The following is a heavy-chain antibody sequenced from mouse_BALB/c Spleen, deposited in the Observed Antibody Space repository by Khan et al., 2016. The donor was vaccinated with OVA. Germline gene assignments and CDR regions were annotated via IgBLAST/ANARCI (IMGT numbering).Heavy chain of an antibody. V-gene: IGHV5-6-3*01. Sequence: EVELVESGGGLVQPGGSLTLSCAASGFTFSGSGMSWVRQTPDKRLELVATINSNGGTSYYPDSVKGRFTISRDNAKNTLHLQMSSLKSEDTAMYYCTRIYYRYDEGYWFFTVWFAWTTLTVSS. CDR2: INSNGGTS. J-gene: IGHJ1*01. CDR1: GFTFSGSG. CDR3: TRIYYRYDEGYWFFTV. D-gene: IGHD2-14*01.